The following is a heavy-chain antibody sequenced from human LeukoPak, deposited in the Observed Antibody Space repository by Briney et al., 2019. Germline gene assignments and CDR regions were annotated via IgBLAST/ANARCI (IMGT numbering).Heavy chain of an antibody. J-gene: IGHJ4*02. Sequence: GGSLRLSCAASGFSVSSNYMSWVRQALGKGLEWVSVIYSGGSIYYADSVKGRFTISRDNSKNTLYLQMNSLRGEDTAVYYCARDNIAVAGTDYWGQGTLVTVSS. CDR2: IYSGGSI. V-gene: IGHV3-66*02. CDR1: GFSVSSNY. D-gene: IGHD6-19*01. CDR3: ARDNIAVAGTDY.